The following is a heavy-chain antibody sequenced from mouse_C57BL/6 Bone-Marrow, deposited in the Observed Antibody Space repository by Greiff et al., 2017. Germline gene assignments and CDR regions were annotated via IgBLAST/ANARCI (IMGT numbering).Heavy chain of an antibody. CDR3: ARWLYAMDD. J-gene: IGHJ4*01. CDR2: ISSGGSYT. CDR1: GFTFSSYG. Sequence: DVKLVESGGDLVKPGGSLKLSCAASGFTFSSYGMSWVRQTPDKRLEWVATISSGGSYTYYPDSVKGRFTISRDNAKNTLYLQMSSLKSEDTAMYYCARWLYAMDDWGQGTSVTVSS. V-gene: IGHV5-6*02.